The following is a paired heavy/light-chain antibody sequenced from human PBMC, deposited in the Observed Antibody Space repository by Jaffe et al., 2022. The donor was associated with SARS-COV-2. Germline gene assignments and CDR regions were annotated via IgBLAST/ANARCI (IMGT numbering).Light chain of an antibody. CDR3: QQYNNYPPT. CDR2: ATS. Sequence: DIQMTQSPSSLSASVGDRVTITCRASQGISNFLAWFQQKPGTAPKSLIYATSSLQSGVPSRFSGSGSGTDFTLTISSLQPEDFATYYCQQYNNYPPTFGPGTKVDIK. J-gene: IGKJ3*01. CDR1: QGISNF. V-gene: IGKV1-16*01.
Heavy chain of an antibody. CDR3: TRDDVLRFLSGFGENHYYGMDV. J-gene: IGHJ6*02. Sequence: EEQLVESGGGLVQPGGSLRLSCAASGFTFSDYWMHWVRQAPGKGLVWVSRITSDGSSTTYADSVKGRFTISRDNAKNTLYLQMNSLRAEDTAVYYCTRDDVLRFLSGFGENHYYGMDVWGQGTTVTVSS. D-gene: IGHD3-3*01. V-gene: IGHV3-74*01. CDR2: ITSDGSST. CDR1: GFTFSDYW.